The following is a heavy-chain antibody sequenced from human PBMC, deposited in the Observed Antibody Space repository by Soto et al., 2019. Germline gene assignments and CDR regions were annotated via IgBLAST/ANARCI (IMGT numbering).Heavy chain of an antibody. D-gene: IGHD2-21*02. Sequence: QVQLVQSGAEVKKPGASVKVSCKASGDTFTDYYIHWVRQAPGQGLEWLGTVNPSGGHTSYAQHFRGRMTVTRDTSTSTLYMELTSLTSEDPAVYYCARGGHVVVVTAALDYWGQGTLVTVSS. CDR2: VNPSGGHT. CDR3: ARGGHVVVVTAALDY. CDR1: GDTFTDYY. V-gene: IGHV1-46*01. J-gene: IGHJ4*02.